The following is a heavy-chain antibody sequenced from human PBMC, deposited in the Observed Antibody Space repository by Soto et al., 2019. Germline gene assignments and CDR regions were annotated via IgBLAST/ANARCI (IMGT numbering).Heavy chain of an antibody. V-gene: IGHV3-11*06. CDR1: GFTFSDYY. CDR3: ARGGVKGTTSRGQVYN. J-gene: IGHJ4*02. D-gene: IGHD1-7*01. Sequence: QVQVVESGGGLVKPGGSLRLSCAASGFTFSDYYMSWIRQAPGKGLEWVSFISSSGDSTKYADSVKGRFTIPRDNAKNSLYLQLNSLRAEDTAVYYCARGGVKGTTSRGQVYNWGQGTLVTVSS. CDR2: ISSSGDST.